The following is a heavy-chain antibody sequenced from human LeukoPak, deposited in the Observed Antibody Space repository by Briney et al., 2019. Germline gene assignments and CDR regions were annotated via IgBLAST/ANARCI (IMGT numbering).Heavy chain of an antibody. CDR3: ARRAAAGTNFYYYYMDV. CDR2: IIPMFGTA. J-gene: IGHJ6*03. V-gene: IGHV1-69*13. Sequence: SVRVSCKASGGTFSSYAISWVRQAPGQGLEWMGGIIPMFGTANYAQNFQDRVTITADESTSTAYMELSSLRSEDTAVYYCARRAAAGTNFYYYYMDVWGKGTTVTISS. CDR1: GGTFSSYA. D-gene: IGHD6-13*01.